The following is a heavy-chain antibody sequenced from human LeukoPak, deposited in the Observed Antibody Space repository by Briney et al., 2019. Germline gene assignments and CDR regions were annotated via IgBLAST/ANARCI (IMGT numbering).Heavy chain of an antibody. Sequence: GGSLRLSCAASGFTFSSYAMSWVRQAPRKGLEWVSAISGSGGSTYYADSVKGRSTISRDNSKNTLYLQMNSLRAEDTAVYYCAKDPTDIAVAGTSTSPDDYWGQGTLVTVSS. D-gene: IGHD6-19*01. V-gene: IGHV3-23*01. CDR3: AKDPTDIAVAGTSTSPDDY. CDR2: ISGSGGST. J-gene: IGHJ4*02. CDR1: GFTFSSYA.